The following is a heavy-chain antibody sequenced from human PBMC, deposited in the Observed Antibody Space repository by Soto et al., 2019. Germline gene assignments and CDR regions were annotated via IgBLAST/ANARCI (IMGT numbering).Heavy chain of an antibody. CDR3: ARLPPPTYCSGSTCSGY. J-gene: IGHJ4*02. CDR1: GYSISSGYY. CDR2: IYHSGST. Sequence: SETLSLTCAVSGYSISSGYYWGWIRQPPGKGLEWIGSIYHSGSTNYSPSFQGHVTISVDKSISTAYLQWSSLQASDTAIYYCARLPPPTYCSGSTCSGYWGQGTLVTVSS. D-gene: IGHD2-15*01. V-gene: IGHV4-38-2*01.